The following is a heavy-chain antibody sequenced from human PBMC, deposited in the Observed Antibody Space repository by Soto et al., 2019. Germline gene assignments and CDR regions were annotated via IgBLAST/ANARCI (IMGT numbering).Heavy chain of an antibody. J-gene: IGHJ4*02. CDR3: ARDSSSWENFFDY. V-gene: IGHV4-61*01. CDR2: IYYSGST. CDR1: GGSVSSGSYY. Sequence: SETLSLTXTVSGGSVSSGSYYWSWIRQPPGKGLEWIGYIYYSGSTNYNPSLKSRVTISVDTSKNQFSLKLSSVTAADTAVYYCARDSSSWENFFDYWGQGTLVTVSS. D-gene: IGHD6-13*01.